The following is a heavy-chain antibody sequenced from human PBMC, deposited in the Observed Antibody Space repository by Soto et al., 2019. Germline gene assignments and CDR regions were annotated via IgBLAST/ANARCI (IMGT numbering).Heavy chain of an antibody. V-gene: IGHV1-18*01. Sequence: QVQLVQSGAEVKKPGASVKVSCKASGYTFTSYGISWVRQAPGQGLEWMGWISAYNGNTNYAQKPQGRVTMTTDTATSTAYMELRSLRSDDTAVYDCARVFPRYCISTGGYSGGYYYYGMDVWGQGTTVTVSS. CDR3: ARVFPRYCISTGGYSGGYYYYGMDV. CDR1: GYTFTSYG. CDR2: ISAYNGNT. J-gene: IGHJ6*02. D-gene: IGHD2-2*01.